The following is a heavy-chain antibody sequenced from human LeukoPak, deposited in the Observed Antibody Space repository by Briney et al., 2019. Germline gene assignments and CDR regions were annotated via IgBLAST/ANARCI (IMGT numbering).Heavy chain of an antibody. D-gene: IGHD3-22*01. J-gene: IGHJ4*02. V-gene: IGHV3-33*06. CDR3: AKDQARNYYDSSGFDY. CDR2: IWYDGSNK. CDR1: GFTFSSYG. Sequence: GGSLRLSCAASGFTFSSYGMHWVRQAPGKGLEWVAVIWYDGSNKYYADSVKGRFTISRDNSKNTLYLRMNSLRAEDTAVYYCAKDQARNYYDSSGFDYWGQGTLVTVSS.